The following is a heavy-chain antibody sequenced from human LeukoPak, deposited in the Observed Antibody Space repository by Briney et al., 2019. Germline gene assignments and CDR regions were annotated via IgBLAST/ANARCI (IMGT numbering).Heavy chain of an antibody. J-gene: IGHJ4*02. CDR2: IYYSGST. CDR3: ARVGVDYSGNIIKYYFDY. V-gene: IGHV4-59*01. CDR1: GGSIGSYY. D-gene: IGHD4-23*01. Sequence: SETLSLTCTVSGGSIGSYYWTWIRQPPGKGLEWIGYIYYSGSTNYNPSLKGRVIISVDTSKNQFSLKLSPVIAADTAVYYCARVGVDYSGNIIKYYFDYWGQGTLVTVSS.